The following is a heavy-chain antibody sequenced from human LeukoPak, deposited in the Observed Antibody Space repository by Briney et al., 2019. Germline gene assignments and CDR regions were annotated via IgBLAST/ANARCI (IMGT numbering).Heavy chain of an antibody. J-gene: IGHJ4*02. CDR3: ASWIVGATPMYYFDY. CDR2: IIPIFGTA. CDR1: GGTFSSYA. D-gene: IGHD1-26*01. V-gene: IGHV1-69*06. Sequence: GASVKVSCKASGGTFSSYAISWVRQAPGQGLEWMGGIIPIFGTANHAQKFQGRVTITADKSTSTAYMELSSLRSEDTAVYYCASWIVGATPMYYFDYWGQGTLVTVSS.